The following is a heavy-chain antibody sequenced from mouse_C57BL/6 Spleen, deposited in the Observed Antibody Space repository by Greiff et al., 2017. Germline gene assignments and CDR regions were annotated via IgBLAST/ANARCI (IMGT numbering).Heavy chain of an antibody. CDR1: GFTFSDYG. D-gene: IGHD1-1*01. CDR3: ASTVVAHFDY. V-gene: IGHV5-17*01. Sequence: DVMLVESGGGLVKPGGSLKLSCAASGFTFSDYGMHWVRQAPEKGLEWVAYISSGSSTIYYADTVKGRFTISRDNAKNTLFLQMTSLRSEDTAMYYCASTVVAHFDYWGQGTTLTVSS. CDR2: ISSGSSTI. J-gene: IGHJ2*01.